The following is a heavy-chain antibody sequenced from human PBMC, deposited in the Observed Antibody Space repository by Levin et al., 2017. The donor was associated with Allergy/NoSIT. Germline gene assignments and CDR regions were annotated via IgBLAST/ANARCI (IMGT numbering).Heavy chain of an antibody. CDR1: GFSLSTSGVC. J-gene: IGHJ4*02. Sequence: QTLSLTCTFSGFSLSTSGVCVSWIRQPPGKALEWLARIDWDDEKYYSTSLKTRLTISKVTSKNQVVLTMTNMDPVDTATYYCARFPPPMVTGVDYWGQGTLVTVSS. CDR2: IDWDDEK. D-gene: IGHD5-18*01. V-gene: IGHV2-70*11. CDR3: ARFPPPMVTGVDY.